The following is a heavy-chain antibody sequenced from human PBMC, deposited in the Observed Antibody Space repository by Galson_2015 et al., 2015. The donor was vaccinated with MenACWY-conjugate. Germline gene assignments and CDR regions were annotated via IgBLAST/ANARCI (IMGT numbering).Heavy chain of an antibody. CDR2: TYPGDPDT. V-gene: IGHV5-51*01. CDR1: GYSFANYW. D-gene: IGHD2-2*01. CDR3: ARHRDCTITSCSPKCGLDY. Sequence: QSGAEVKKPGESLQISCKGSGYSFANYWIGWVRQVPGKGLEWMGITYPGDPDTRYSPSFQGQVTISADKSNSTAYLQWSSLKASDTAIYYCARHRDCTITSCSPKCGLDYWGQGTLVTVSS. J-gene: IGHJ4*02.